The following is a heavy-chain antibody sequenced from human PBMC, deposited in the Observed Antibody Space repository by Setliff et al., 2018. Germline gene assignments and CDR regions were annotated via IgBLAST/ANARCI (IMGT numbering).Heavy chain of an antibody. D-gene: IGHD4-17*01. V-gene: IGHV2-5*01. CDR2: IYWNDDK. J-gene: IGHJ1*01. Sequence: GSGPTLVNPTQTLTLTCTFSGFSLSTNGVGVGWIRQPPGKALEWLALIYWNDDKRYSPSLKSRLAITKDTSKNQVVLTMTNMDPVDTATYYCAHKYGDYVRYFQHWGQGTLVTVSS. CDR1: GFSLSTNGVG. CDR3: AHKYGDYVRYFQH.